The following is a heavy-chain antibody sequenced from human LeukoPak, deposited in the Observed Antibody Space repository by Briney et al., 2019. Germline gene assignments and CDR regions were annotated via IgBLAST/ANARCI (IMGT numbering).Heavy chain of an antibody. Sequence: GGSLRLSCAASGFTFSNDWMHRVRQVPGKGLVWVARVTSDGSGTSYAESVRGRFTISRDNAKNSVDLHMDSLRVEDTALYFCARTRNRWFDHWGQGTQVTVSS. CDR2: VTSDGSGT. V-gene: IGHV3-74*01. J-gene: IGHJ5*02. CDR3: ARTRNRWFDH. CDR1: GFTFSNDW.